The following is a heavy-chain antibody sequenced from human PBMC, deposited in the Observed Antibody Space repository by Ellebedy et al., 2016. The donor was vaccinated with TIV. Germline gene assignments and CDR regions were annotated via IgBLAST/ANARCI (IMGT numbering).Heavy chain of an antibody. CDR2: INGNSDTR. CDR1: GFTFNNYA. CDR3: AKGDYDSSGYYSTPLDY. V-gene: IGHV3-23*01. Sequence: GESLKISXAASGFTFNNYAMAWVRQAPGKGLEWVSAINGNSDTRQYADSVKGRFTVSRDNPKNTLYLQMNSLRVDDTGVYYCAKGDYDSSGYYSTPLDYWGQGTLVTVSS. D-gene: IGHD3-22*01. J-gene: IGHJ4*02.